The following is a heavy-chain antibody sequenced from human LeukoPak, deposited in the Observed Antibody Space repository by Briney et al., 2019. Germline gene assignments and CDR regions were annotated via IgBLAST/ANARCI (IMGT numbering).Heavy chain of an antibody. D-gene: IGHD3-10*01. CDR1: GFTSSSYG. J-gene: IGHJ4*02. CDR2: IWYDESNK. V-gene: IGHV3-33*01. CDR3: AREVVRGVISGFDY. Sequence: GGSLRLSCAASGFTSSSYGMHWVRQAPGKGLEWVAVIWYDESNKYYADSVKGRFTISRDNSKNTLYLQMNSLRAEDTAVYYCAREVVRGVISGFDYWGQGTLVTVSS.